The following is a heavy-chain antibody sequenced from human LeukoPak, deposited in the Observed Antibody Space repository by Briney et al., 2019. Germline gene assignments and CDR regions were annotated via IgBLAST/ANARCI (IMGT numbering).Heavy chain of an antibody. CDR2: IKSETDGRTT. Sequence: GGSLRLSRAASGFTFSNAWMTWVRQAPGKGLEWVGRIKSETDGRTTDHAAPVKGRFTISRDDSKNTVFLQMNSLKTEDTAVYYCTTLGYSYSYLVYWGQGTLVTVSS. CDR1: GFTFSNAW. V-gene: IGHV3-15*01. CDR3: TTLGYSYSYLVY. D-gene: IGHD5-18*01. J-gene: IGHJ4*02.